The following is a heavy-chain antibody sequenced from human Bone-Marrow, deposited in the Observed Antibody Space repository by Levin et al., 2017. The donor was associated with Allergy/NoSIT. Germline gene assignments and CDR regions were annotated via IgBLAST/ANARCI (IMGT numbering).Heavy chain of an antibody. Sequence: PGGSLRLSCVGSGFTFDDYAMHWVRQAPGKGLEWVSGISWNSGSIGYADSVKGRFTISRDNAKNSLYLQMNSLRPEDTAFYYCAEDTIFELGNRREGVFDVWGHGTMVIVSS. CDR3: AEDTIFELGNRREGVFDV. CDR1: GFTFDDYA. V-gene: IGHV3-9*01. CDR2: ISWNSGSI. D-gene: IGHD3-3*01. J-gene: IGHJ3*01.